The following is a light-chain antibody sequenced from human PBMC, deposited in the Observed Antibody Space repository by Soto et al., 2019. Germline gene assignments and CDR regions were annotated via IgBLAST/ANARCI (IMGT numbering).Light chain of an antibody. CDR2: DAS. CDR1: QSVSSY. V-gene: IGKV3-11*01. CDR3: QQRSNWPWT. J-gene: IGKJ1*01. Sequence: EIVLTKSPATLSLSPGERATLSCRASQSVSSYLAWYQQKPGQAPRLLIYDASKRATGIPARFSGNGSGTDFTLTISSLEPEEFAVYYCQQRSNWPWTFGQGTKVYIK.